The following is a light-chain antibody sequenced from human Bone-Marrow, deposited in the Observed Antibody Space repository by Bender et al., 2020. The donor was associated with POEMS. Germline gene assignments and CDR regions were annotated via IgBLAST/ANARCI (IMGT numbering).Light chain of an antibody. CDR1: RLGDKY. V-gene: IGLV3-1*01. CDR2: QDN. CDR3: QAWDSRAVV. Sequence: SYELIQPPSVSVSPGETASITCSGDRLGDKYAYWYRQAPGQSPVLVIYQDNKRPSGIPERFSGSNSGDTATLTISGTQALDEADYYCQAWDSRAVVFGGGTKVTVL. J-gene: IGLJ2*01.